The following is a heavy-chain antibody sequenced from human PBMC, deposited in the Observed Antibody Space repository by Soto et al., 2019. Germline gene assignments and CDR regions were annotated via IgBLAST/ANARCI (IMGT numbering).Heavy chain of an antibody. D-gene: IGHD1-1*01. CDR3: ARNVAQNYGMDV. J-gene: IGHJ6*02. Sequence: ASVKVSCKASGYTFTSYDINWVRQATGQGLEWMGWMNPNSGNTGYAQKFQGRVTMTRNTSTSTAYMELSSLRSEDTAVYYCARNVAQNYGMDVWGQGTTVTVSS. CDR2: MNPNSGNT. V-gene: IGHV1-8*01. CDR1: GYTFTSYD.